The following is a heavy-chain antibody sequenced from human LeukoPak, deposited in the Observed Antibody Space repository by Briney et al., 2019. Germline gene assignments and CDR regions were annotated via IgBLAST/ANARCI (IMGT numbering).Heavy chain of an antibody. CDR1: GFTFSSYA. V-gene: IGHV3-33*08. Sequence: GGSLRLSCAASGFTFSSYAMSWVRQAPGKGLEWVAVIWYDGSNKYYADSVKGRFTISRDNSKNTLYLQMNSLRAEDTAVYYCARDSSGFEIDYWGQGTLVTVSS. CDR3: ARDSSGFEIDY. CDR2: IWYDGSNK. J-gene: IGHJ4*02. D-gene: IGHD3-22*01.